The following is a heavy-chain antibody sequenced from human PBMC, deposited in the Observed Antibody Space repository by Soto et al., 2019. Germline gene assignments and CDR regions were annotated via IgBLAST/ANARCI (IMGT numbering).Heavy chain of an antibody. J-gene: IGHJ5*02. Sequence: EVQLVESGGDLVKPAGSLRLSCAASGFIFSHAWFHWVRQPPGKGLELVGRVKNNGGATDYAPSVKGRFIISRDDSKDMVCLQMSSLRTEDTAIYYCAADLGPPYDSNNWFDPWGQGTLVTVSS. D-gene: IGHD2-21*01. V-gene: IGHV3-15*07. CDR2: VKNNGGAT. CDR1: GFIFSHAW. CDR3: AADLGPPYDSNNWFDP.